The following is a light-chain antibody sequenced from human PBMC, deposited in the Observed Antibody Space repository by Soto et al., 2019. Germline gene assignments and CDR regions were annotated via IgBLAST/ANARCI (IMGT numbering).Light chain of an antibody. J-gene: IGKJ1*01. CDR3: HQRQSWPLT. CDR1: QAVNTR. CDR2: LTS. V-gene: IGKV3-11*01. Sequence: EIVLTQSPATLSSFPGDRVTLSCRASQAVNTRLAWYQHKPGQAPRLLIYLTSNRAAGIPARFSGSGSGTDFTLTISDVHPEDFAVYYCHQRQSWPLTFGQGTKVDIK.